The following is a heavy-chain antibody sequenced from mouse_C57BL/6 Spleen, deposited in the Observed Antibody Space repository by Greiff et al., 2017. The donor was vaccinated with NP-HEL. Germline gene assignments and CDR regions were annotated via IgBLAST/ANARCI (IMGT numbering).Heavy chain of an antibody. CDR1: GYTFTSYT. J-gene: IGHJ1*03. D-gene: IGHD1-1*01. CDR2: INPSSGYT. CDR3: ARGDYGSSHWYFDV. V-gene: IGHV1-4*01. Sequence: VQLQQSGAELARPGASVKMSCKASGYTFTSYTMHWVQQRPGPGLEWIGYINPSSGYTTYNQKFKDKATLTADKSSSTAYMQLSSLTSEDSAVYYCARGDYGSSHWYFDVWGTGTTVTVSS.